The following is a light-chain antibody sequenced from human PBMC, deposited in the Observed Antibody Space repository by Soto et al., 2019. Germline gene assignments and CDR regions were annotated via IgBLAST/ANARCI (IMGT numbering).Light chain of an antibody. CDR1: ESVYRY. CDR2: AAS. J-gene: IGKJ4*01. Sequence: DIQMTQSPSSLSASVGDRVTITCRASESVYRYLNWYQQKPGRAPNLLIYAASNLHSGVPSRFSGSGSGTDFTLTSANLQPEDFATYYCQQSYRTPLTFGGGTKVEI. V-gene: IGKV1-39*01. CDR3: QQSYRTPLT.